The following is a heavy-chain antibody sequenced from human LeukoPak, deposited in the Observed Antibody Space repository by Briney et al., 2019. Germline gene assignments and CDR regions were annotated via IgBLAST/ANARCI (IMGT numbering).Heavy chain of an antibody. CDR1: GGSISSSTYY. Sequence: SETLSVTCTVSGGSISSSTYYWAWTRQPPGKGLEWIATIHHSGSTYYKPSLRSGDTISVNTSRNQFSLKLSSVTGADTAVYYCASLGGCYDPPGYWGQGTLVTVSS. J-gene: IGHJ4*02. CDR3: ASLGGCYDPPGY. V-gene: IGHV4-39*01. CDR2: IHHSGST. D-gene: IGHD2-2*01.